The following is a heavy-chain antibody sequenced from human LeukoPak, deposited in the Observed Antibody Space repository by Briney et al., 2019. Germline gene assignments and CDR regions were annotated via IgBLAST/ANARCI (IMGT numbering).Heavy chain of an antibody. D-gene: IGHD1-26*01. Sequence: GGSLRLSCTASGFTFGDYAMSWVRQAPGKGLEWVGFIRDKASGGTTEYAASAKGRFTISRDDSKTIAYLQMNSLKTEDTAVYYCTRDGLLNAFDIWGQGTMVTVSS. J-gene: IGHJ3*02. V-gene: IGHV3-49*04. CDR2: IRDKASGGTT. CDR3: TRDGLLNAFDI. CDR1: GFTFGDYA.